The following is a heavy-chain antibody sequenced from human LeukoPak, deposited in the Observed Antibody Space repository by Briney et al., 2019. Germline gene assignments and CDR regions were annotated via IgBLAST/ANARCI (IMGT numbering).Heavy chain of an antibody. J-gene: IGHJ4*02. CDR3: ARVLHKRNYDSSTYYGY. CDR2: IKQDGSEK. Sequence: GGSLRLSCAASGFTFSSYWMSWVRQAPGKGLEWVANIKQDGSEKYYVDSVKGRFTISRDNAKNSLYLQMNSLRAEDTAVYYCARVLHKRNYDSSTYYGYWGQGTLVTVSS. D-gene: IGHD3-22*01. V-gene: IGHV3-7*04. CDR1: GFTFSSYW.